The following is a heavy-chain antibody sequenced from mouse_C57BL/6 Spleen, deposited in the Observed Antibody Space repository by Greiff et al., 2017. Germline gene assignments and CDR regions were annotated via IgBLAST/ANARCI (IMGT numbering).Heavy chain of an antibody. CDR3: ARGGITTVVATDAMDD. D-gene: IGHD1-1*01. V-gene: IGHV1-53*01. Sequence: VQLQQPGTELVKPGASVKLSCKASGYTFTSYWMHWVKQRPGQGLEWIGNINPSNGGTNYNEKFKSKATLTVDKSSSTAYMQLSSLTSEDSAVYYCARGGITTVVATDAMDDWGQGTSVTVAS. CDR1: GYTFTSYW. J-gene: IGHJ4*01. CDR2: INPSNGGT.